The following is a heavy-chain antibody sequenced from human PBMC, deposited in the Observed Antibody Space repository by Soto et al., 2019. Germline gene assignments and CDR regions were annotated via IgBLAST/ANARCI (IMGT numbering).Heavy chain of an antibody. J-gene: IGHJ4*02. V-gene: IGHV3-23*01. CDR1: GFTFTTFP. D-gene: IGHD5-18*01. CDR2: ISGSGGGT. Sequence: EVQLLDSGGGLVQPGGPLGLPCAASGFTFTTFPLSWFPQVPGKGLGWVSGISGSGGGTYYADSVKGRLTISRDNSKNTLYLQMNSLRAEDTAVYYCAKDGYSYRYPSYFDYWGQGTLVTVSS. CDR3: AKDGYSYRYPSYFDY.